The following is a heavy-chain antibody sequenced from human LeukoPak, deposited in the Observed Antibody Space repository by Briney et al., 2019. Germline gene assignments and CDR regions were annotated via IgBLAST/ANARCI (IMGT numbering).Heavy chain of an antibody. CDR1: GFTFSDYY. V-gene: IGHV3-66*01. CDR2: IYSGGST. D-gene: IGHD3-10*02. J-gene: IGHJ5*02. Sequence: GGSLRLSCAASGFTFSDYYMSWVRQAPGKGLEWVSVIYSGGSTYYADSVKGRFTISRDNSKNTLYLQMNSLRAEDTAVYYCAKMLGALRQKWFDPWGQGTLVTVSS. CDR3: AKMLGALRQKWFDP.